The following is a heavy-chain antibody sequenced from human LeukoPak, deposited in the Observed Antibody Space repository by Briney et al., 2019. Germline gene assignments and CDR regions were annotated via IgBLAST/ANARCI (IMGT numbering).Heavy chain of an antibody. CDR2: ISGTGKTI. J-gene: IGHJ5*02. CDR3: ARVNFNFGMVIRGWFDP. D-gene: IGHD3-3*01. Sequence: GGSLRLSCAASGLTFSDSYVTWIRQAPGKGLEWLSYISGTGKTIYFADSLKGRSSVSRDNAKNTVYLQMSDLRAEDTAMYYCARVNFNFGMVIRGWFDPWGQGTPVTVFS. V-gene: IGHV3-11*04. CDR1: GLTFSDSY.